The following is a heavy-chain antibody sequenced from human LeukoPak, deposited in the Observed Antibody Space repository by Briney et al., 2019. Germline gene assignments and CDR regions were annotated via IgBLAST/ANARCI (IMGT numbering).Heavy chain of an antibody. D-gene: IGHD5-24*01. V-gene: IGHV3-33*01. Sequence: GGSQRLSCTASGFTFSTYGMVWVRQAPGKGLEWVAVIWYDGSNENYADSVKGRFTISRDNSKSTLFLQMNSLRAEDTAVYYCARNAYNDGGFDYWGRGTMVTVSS. CDR2: IWYDGSNE. CDR1: GFTFSTYG. CDR3: ARNAYNDGGFDY. J-gene: IGHJ4*02.